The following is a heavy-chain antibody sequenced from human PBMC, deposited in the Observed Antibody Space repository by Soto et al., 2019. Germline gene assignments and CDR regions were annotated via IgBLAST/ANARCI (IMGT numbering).Heavy chain of an antibody. CDR2: IDWDDDK. D-gene: IGHD1-20*01. CDR3: ARTPIITRAFDY. Sequence: GSGPTLVNPTQTLTLTCTFSGFSLSTSGMCVSWIRQPPGKALEWLARIDWDDDKNYATSLKTRLTISKDTSKNQVVLTLTDMDPVDTATYYCARTPIITRAFDYWGQGTLVTVSS. J-gene: IGHJ4*02. CDR1: GFSLSTSGMC. V-gene: IGHV2-70*11.